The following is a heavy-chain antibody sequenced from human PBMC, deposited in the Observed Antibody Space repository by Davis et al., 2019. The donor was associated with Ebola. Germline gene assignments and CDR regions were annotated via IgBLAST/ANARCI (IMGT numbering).Heavy chain of an antibody. V-gene: IGHV3-53*01. CDR2: IFSAGST. D-gene: IGHD1-1*01. CDR3: ARDPGGHYGMDV. CDR1: WFTVRSNH. J-gene: IGHJ6*02. Sequence: GESLKISCAAPWFTVRSNHMNWVRPAPGKGLEWVSIIFSAGSTNYADSVKGRFTISRDNLKNTLYLEMNNLRAEDTAVYYCARDPGGHYGMDVWGQGTTVTVSS.